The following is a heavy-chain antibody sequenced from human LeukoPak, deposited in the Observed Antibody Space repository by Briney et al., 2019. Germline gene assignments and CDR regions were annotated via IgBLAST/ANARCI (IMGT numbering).Heavy chain of an antibody. J-gene: IGHJ5*02. V-gene: IGHV4-59*12. CDR2: IYHSGST. CDR1: GGSISSYY. Sequence: SETLSLTCTVSGGSISSYYWSWIRQPPGKGLEWIGYIYHSGSTYYNPSLKSRVTMSVDRSKNQFSLKLSSVTAADTAVYYCARGVIAVSVFAPGGRGTLPTVSS. D-gene: IGHD6-19*01. CDR3: ARGVIAVSVFAP.